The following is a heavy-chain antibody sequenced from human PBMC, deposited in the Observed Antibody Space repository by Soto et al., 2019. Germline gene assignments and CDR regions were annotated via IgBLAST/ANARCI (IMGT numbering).Heavy chain of an antibody. V-gene: IGHV4-61*08. J-gene: IGHJ5*02. CDR3: ARYVISPPNCVVP. D-gene: IGHD7-27*01. CDR2: VYYSGTT. Sequence: SETLSLTCTVSGGSIDSGDYYWSWIRQPPGKGLEWIGYVYYSGTTNYNPFLKSRVTLSLDKSKNQFSLKMNSVTAADTAVYYCARYVISPPNCVVPWGPGTLVTVS. CDR1: GGSIDSGDYY.